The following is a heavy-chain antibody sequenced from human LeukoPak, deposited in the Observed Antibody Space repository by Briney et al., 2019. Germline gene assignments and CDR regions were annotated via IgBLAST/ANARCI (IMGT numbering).Heavy chain of an antibody. Sequence: ASVKVSCKASGYTFTSYYMHWVRQAPGQGLEWMGGIIPIFGTANYAQKFQGRVTITTDESTSTAYMELSSLRSEDTAVYYCARAPPVPTVVTNYYYYMDVWGKGTTVTVSS. V-gene: IGHV1-69*05. J-gene: IGHJ6*03. CDR2: IIPIFGTA. D-gene: IGHD4-23*01. CDR1: GYTFTSYY. CDR3: ARAPPVPTVVTNYYYYMDV.